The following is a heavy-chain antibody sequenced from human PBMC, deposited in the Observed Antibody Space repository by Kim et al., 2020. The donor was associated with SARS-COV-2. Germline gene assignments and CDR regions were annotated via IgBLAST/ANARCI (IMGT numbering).Heavy chain of an antibody. CDR1: GFTFSDST. V-gene: IGHV3-73*01. CDR2: IRTKTNNYAS. D-gene: IGHD1-26*01. CDR3: TRNSPLLFGFDH. Sequence: GGSLRLSCAASGFTFSDSTLYWVRQASGKGLEWVGRIRTKTNNYASGDAGSVKGTFTISRYDSKNTVYLDMNSLKIDDTAVYYCTRNSPLLFGFDHWGQGTLVTVSS. J-gene: IGHJ5*02.